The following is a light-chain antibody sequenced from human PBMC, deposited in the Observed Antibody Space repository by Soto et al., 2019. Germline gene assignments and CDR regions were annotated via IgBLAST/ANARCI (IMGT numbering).Light chain of an antibody. V-gene: IGLV2-18*02. J-gene: IGLJ1*01. CDR3: SSYTGSGTYV. Sequence: QSALTQPPSVSGSPGQSVTISCTGTSSDVGSYNRVSWYQQPPGTAPKLMIYEVSNRPSGVPDRFSGSKSGNTASLTISGLQAEDEADYYCSSYTGSGTYVFGTGTKLTVL. CDR1: SSDVGSYNR. CDR2: EVS.